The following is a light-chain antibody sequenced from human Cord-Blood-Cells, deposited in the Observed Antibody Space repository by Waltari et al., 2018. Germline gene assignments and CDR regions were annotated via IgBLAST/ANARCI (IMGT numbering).Light chain of an antibody. CDR3: QQYGSSPHS. V-gene: IGKV3-20*01. CDR2: GAS. Sequence: EIVLTQSPGTLSLSPGERATLSCRASQSVSSSYLAWYQQKPGQAPRLLIYGASSRDTGIPDRFSGIGSGTDFTLTISRLEPEDFSVYYCQQYGSSPHSFGQGTKLEIK. CDR1: QSVSSSY. J-gene: IGKJ2*03.